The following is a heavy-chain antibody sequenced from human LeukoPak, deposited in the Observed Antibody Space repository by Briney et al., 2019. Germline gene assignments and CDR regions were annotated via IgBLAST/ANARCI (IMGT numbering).Heavy chain of an antibody. J-gene: IGHJ5*02. Sequence: ASVKVSCKASGGTFSSYTISWVRQAPGQGLEWMGRIIPILGIANYAQKFQGRVTITADKSTSTAYMEPSSLRSEDTAVYYCARGGYSSSWYPFNWFDPWGQGTLVTVSS. V-gene: IGHV1-69*02. CDR1: GGTFSSYT. CDR3: ARGGYSSSWYPFNWFDP. CDR2: IIPILGIA. D-gene: IGHD6-13*01.